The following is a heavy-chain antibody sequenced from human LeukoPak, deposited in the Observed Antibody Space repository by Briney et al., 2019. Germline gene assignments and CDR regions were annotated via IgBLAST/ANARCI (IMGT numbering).Heavy chain of an antibody. J-gene: IGHJ4*02. Sequence: GGSLRLSCAASGFTFSSYAMHWVRQAPGKGLEWVANIGQDGTETVYVGSVKGRFTISRDNARKLLFLQMNSLRADDTAVYYCAIPSSYDGSRYYHAYWGQGTLVSVSS. CDR1: GFTFSSYA. V-gene: IGHV3-7*01. D-gene: IGHD3-22*01. CDR2: IGQDGTET. CDR3: AIPSSYDGSRYYHAY.